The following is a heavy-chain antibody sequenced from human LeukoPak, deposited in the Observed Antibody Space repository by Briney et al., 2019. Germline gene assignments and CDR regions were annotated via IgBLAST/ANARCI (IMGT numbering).Heavy chain of an antibody. J-gene: IGHJ2*01. V-gene: IGHV1-18*01. CDR1: GYTFTSYG. CDR2: ISAYKGNT. CDR3: VRSIGGNNVDRATGFDL. D-gene: IGHD5-24*01. Sequence: ASVKVSCKASGYTFTSYGISWVRQAPGQGLEWMGWISAYKGNTNYAQKFQDRVTITTDTPTNTAYMALSRLTSDDTPVYNCVRSIGGNNVDRATGFDLWGRGTLGTVSS.